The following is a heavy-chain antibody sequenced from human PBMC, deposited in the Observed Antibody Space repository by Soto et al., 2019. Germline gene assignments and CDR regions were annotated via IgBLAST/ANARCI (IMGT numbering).Heavy chain of an antibody. V-gene: IGHV4-61*01. J-gene: IGHJ6*02. D-gene: IGHD2-2*02. CDR2: IYSSGST. CDR1: GGSVSSDTHY. Sequence: PSETLSLTCTVSGGSVSSDTHYWSWIRQPPGKRLEWIGFIYSSGSTNYNPSLKSRVTMSVDTSKNQFSLKLRSVIVADTAVYHCARFVRSCSGTTCYTPADVCGQGTMVTVSS. CDR3: ARFVRSCSGTTCYTPADV.